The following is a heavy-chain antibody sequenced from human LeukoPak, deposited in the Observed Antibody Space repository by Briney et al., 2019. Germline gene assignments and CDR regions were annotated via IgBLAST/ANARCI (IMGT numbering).Heavy chain of an antibody. V-gene: IGHV3-11*01. Sequence: GGSLRLSCAASGFTFSDYYMSWIRQAPGKGLEWVSYISSSGTTIYYADSVKGRFTISRDNAKNSLFLQMNSLRAEDTAVYYCARDRKAYSYEGRYYFDHWGQGTLVTVSS. CDR3: ARDRKAYSYEGRYYFDH. D-gene: IGHD5-18*01. CDR2: ISSSGTTI. J-gene: IGHJ4*02. CDR1: GFTFSDYY.